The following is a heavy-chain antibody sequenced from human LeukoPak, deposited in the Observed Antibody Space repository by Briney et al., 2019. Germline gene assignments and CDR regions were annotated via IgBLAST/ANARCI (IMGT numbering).Heavy chain of an antibody. D-gene: IGHD6-19*01. V-gene: IGHV1-69*04. CDR1: GYTFTSYG. Sequence: ASVKVSCKASGYTFTSYGISWVRQAPGQGLEWMGRIIPILGIANYAQKFQGRVTITADKSTSTAYMELSSLRSEDTAVYYCARGMIAVASYNSGGSERGPVFDPWGQGTLVTVSS. CDR2: IIPILGIA. J-gene: IGHJ5*02. CDR3: ARGMIAVASYNSGGSERGPVFDP.